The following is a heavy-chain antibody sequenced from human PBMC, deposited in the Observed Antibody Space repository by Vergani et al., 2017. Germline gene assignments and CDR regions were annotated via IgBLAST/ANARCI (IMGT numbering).Heavy chain of an antibody. D-gene: IGHD4-17*01. Sequence: QVQLVQSGAEVKKPGASVKVSCKASGYTFTSYYMHWVRQAPGQGLEWMGIINPSGGSTSYAQKFQGRVTMTRDTSTSTVYMELSSLRSGDTAVYYCARERMTTVTIYYYYGMDVWGQGTTVTVSS. CDR2: INPSGGST. CDR3: ARERMTTVTIYYYYGMDV. V-gene: IGHV1-46*03. CDR1: GYTFTSYY. J-gene: IGHJ6*02.